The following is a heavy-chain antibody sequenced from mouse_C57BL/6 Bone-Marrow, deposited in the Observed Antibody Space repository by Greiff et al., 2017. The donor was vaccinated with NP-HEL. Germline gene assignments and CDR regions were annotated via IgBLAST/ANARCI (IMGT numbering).Heavy chain of an antibody. CDR1: GYTFTSYW. J-gene: IGHJ2*01. D-gene: IGHD1-1*01. V-gene: IGHV1-55*01. CDR2: IYPGSGST. Sequence: QVQLQQPGAELVKPGASVKMSCKASGYTFTSYWITWVKQRPGQGLEWIGDIYPGSGSTNYNEKFKSKATLTVDKSSSTAYMQLSSLTSEDSAVYYCARKYYDRYFDYWGQGTTLTVSS. CDR3: ARKYYDRYFDY.